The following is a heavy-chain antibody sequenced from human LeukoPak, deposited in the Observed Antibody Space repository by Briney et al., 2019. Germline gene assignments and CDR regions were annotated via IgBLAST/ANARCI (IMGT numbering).Heavy chain of an antibody. CDR2: IRYDGSNK. CDR3: AKGSRYYDSSGLDY. Sequence: GGSLRLSCAASGFTFSSYGMHWVRQAPGKGLERVAFIRYDGSNKYYADSVKGRFTISRDNSKNTLYLQMNSLRAEDTAVYYCAKGSRYYDSSGLDYWGQGTLVTVSS. CDR1: GFTFSSYG. V-gene: IGHV3-30*02. D-gene: IGHD3-22*01. J-gene: IGHJ4*02.